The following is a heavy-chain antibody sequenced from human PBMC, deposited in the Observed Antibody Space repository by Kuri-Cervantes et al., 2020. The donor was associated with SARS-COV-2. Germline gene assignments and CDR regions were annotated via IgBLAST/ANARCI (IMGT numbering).Heavy chain of an antibody. V-gene: IGHV1-8*01. J-gene: IGHJ3*02. Sequence: ASVKVSCKASGYTFTSYDINWGRQATGQGLERMGWMNPNSGNTGYAQKFQGRVTMTRNTSISTAYMELSSLRSEDTAVYYCARGTTVVKVDIWGQGTMVTDSS. CDR3: ARGTTVVKVDI. CDR1: GYTFTSYD. CDR2: MNPNSGNT. D-gene: IGHD4-23*01.